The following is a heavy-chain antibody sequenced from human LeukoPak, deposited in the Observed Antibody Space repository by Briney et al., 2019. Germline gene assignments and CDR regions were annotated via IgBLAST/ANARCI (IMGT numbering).Heavy chain of an antibody. CDR2: IKIDGSEK. V-gene: IGHV3-7*03. J-gene: IGHJ6*02. Sequence: PGGSLRLSCAASGFIFSSYWMNWVRQARGKGLEWVANIKIDGSEKYYVDSVKGRFTISRDNSKTSLYLQMNSLRAEDTAVYYCARGSFSYAMDVWGQGTTVTVSS. CDR1: GFIFSSYW. D-gene: IGHD3-3*02. CDR3: ARGSFSYAMDV.